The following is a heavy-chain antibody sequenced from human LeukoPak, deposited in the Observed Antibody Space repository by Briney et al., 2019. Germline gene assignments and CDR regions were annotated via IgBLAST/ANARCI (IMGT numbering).Heavy chain of an antibody. CDR1: GGSISSSSYY. V-gene: IGHV4-39*01. J-gene: IGHJ4*02. CDR2: IYYSGST. CDR3: ARSTGTKPVRFGNFDY. Sequence: PSETLSLTCTVSGGSISSSSYYWGWIRQPPGKGLEWIGSIYYSGSTYYNPSLKSRVTISVDTSKNQFSLKLSSVTAADTAVYYCARSTGTKPVRFGNFDYWGQGTLVTVSS. D-gene: IGHD1-7*01.